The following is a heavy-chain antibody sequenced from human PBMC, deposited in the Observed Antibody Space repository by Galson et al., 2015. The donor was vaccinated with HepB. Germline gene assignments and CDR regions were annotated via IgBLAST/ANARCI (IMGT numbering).Heavy chain of an antibody. CDR3: TTHSYGYLWYFDL. J-gene: IGHJ2*01. CDR1: GFTFSNAW. Sequence: SLRLSCAASGFTFSNAWMNWVRQAPGKGLEWVGRIKSKTDGGTTDYAAPVKGRFTISRDDSKNTLYLQMNSLKTEDTAVYYCTTHSYGYLWYFDLWGRGTLVTVST. D-gene: IGHD5-18*01. CDR2: IKSKTDGGTT. V-gene: IGHV3-15*07.